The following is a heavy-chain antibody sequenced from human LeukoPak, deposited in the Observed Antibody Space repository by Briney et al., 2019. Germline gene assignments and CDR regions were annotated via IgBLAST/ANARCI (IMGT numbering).Heavy chain of an antibody. V-gene: IGHV1-8*01. J-gene: IGHJ6*02. D-gene: IGHD1-7*01. CDR1: GYTFTSYD. CDR2: MNPNSGNT. Sequence: GASVKVSCKASGYTFTSYDINWVRQATGQGLEWMRWMNPNSGNTGYAQKFQGRVTMTRNTSISTAYMELSSLRSEDTAVYYCARAGFNWNYGFGYYYYGMDVWGQGTTVTVSS. CDR3: ARAGFNWNYGFGYYYYGMDV.